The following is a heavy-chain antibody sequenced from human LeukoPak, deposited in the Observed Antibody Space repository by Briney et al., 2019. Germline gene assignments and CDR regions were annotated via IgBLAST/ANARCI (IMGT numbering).Heavy chain of an antibody. CDR3: ARGGRFGELSSSL. CDR1: GFTFSSYS. Sequence: TGGSLRLSCAASGFTFSSYSMNWVRQAPGKGLEWVSSISSSSSYIYYADSVKGRFTISRDNAKNSLYLQMSSLRAEDTAVYYCARGGRFGELSSSLWGQGTLVTVSS. V-gene: IGHV3-21*01. J-gene: IGHJ4*02. D-gene: IGHD3-10*01. CDR2: ISSSSSYI.